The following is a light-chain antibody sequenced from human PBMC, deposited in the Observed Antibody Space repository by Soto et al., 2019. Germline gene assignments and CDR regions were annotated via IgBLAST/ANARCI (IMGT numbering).Light chain of an antibody. CDR3: QQRSNWPPWVT. Sequence: EIVLTQSPATLSLSPGERATLSCRASQSVSRSLAWYQQKPGQAPRLLIYDASNRATGIPARFSGSGSGTDFTLTISSLEPEDFAVYYCQQRSNWPPWVTFGQGTRLEMK. J-gene: IGKJ5*01. CDR1: QSVSRS. V-gene: IGKV3-11*01. CDR2: DAS.